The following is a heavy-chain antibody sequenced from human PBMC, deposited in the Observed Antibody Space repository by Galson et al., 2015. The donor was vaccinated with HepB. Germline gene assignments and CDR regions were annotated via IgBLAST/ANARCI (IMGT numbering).Heavy chain of an antibody. CDR3: AKEGSLEYGMDV. J-gene: IGHJ6*02. CDR2: ISSSGIST. V-gene: IGHV3-23*01. D-gene: IGHD3-10*01. CDR1: GFTFSNYA. Sequence: SLRLSCAASGFTFSNYAMSWVRQAPGKGLEWVSAISSSGISTYYADSVKGRFTISRDNSKNTLYLQMSSLRAEDTAVYYCAKEGSLEYGMDVWGQGTTVTVSS.